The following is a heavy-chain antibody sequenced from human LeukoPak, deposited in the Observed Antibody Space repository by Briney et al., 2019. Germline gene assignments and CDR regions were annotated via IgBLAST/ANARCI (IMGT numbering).Heavy chain of an antibody. CDR2: INPSGGST. V-gene: IGHV1-46*01. D-gene: IGHD4/OR15-4a*01. Sequence: GASVKVSCKASGYSFTSHYIHWVRQAPGQGLEWMGIINPSGGSTNYAQKFQGRVTMTRDTSTSTVYMELSRLRSEDTAVYYCARVSMVTDIWFDPWGQGTLVTVSS. J-gene: IGHJ5*02. CDR3: ARVSMVTDIWFDP. CDR1: GYSFTSHY.